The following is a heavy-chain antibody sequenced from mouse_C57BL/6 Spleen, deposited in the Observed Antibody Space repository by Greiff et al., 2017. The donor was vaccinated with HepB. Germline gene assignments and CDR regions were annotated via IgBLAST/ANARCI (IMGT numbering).Heavy chain of an antibody. CDR1: GFTFSDYY. V-gene: IGHV5-16*01. CDR2: INYDGSST. D-gene: IGHD1-1*01. Sequence: EVKLVESEGGLVQPGSSMKLSCTASGFTFSDYYMAWVRQVPEKGLEWVANINYDGSSTYYLDSLKSRFIISRDNAKNILYLQMSSLKSEDTATYYCAREDYYGSSYGFAYWGQGTLVTVSA. CDR3: AREDYYGSSYGFAY. J-gene: IGHJ3*01.